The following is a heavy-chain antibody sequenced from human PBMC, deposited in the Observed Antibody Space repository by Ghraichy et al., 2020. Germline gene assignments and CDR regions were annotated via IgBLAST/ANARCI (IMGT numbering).Heavy chain of an antibody. D-gene: IGHD2-2*01. CDR2: IWYDGSNK. V-gene: IGHV3-33*01. CDR1: GFTFSSYG. J-gene: IGHJ3*02. Sequence: GGSLRLSCAASGFTFSSYGMYWVRQAPGKGLEWVAVIWYDGSNKYYADSVKGRFTISRDNSKNTLYLQMNSLRAEDTAVYYCARGSHCSSTSCSSDAFDIWSQGTMVTVSS. CDR3: ARGSHCSSTSCSSDAFDI.